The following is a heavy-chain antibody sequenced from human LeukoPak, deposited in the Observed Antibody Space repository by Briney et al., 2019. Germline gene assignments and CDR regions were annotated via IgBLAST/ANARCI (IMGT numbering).Heavy chain of an antibody. CDR3: TENT. CDR1: GFIFNNSG. J-gene: IGHJ4*02. V-gene: IGHV3-23*01. CDR2: ISASGLTA. Sequence: GGSLTLSCAASGFIFNNSGMGWVRQAPGRGLEWVSAISASGLTAYYGDPVKGRFTISRDNAKNTLYLHMSSLRGEDTAIYYCTENTWGRGTRVTVSS.